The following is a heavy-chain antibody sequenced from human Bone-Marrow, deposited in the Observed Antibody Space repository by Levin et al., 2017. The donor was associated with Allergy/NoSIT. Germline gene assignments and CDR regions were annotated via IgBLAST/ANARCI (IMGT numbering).Heavy chain of an antibody. V-gene: IGHV1-69*04. Sequence: SVKVSCKASGGTFSSYAISWVRQAPGQGLEWMGRIIPILGIANYAQKFQGRVTITADKSTSTAYMELSSLRSEDTAVYYCAGGLVATISNYFDYWGQGTLVTVSS. CDR1: GGTFSSYA. J-gene: IGHJ4*02. CDR2: IIPILGIA. CDR3: AGGLVATISNYFDY. D-gene: IGHD5-12*01.